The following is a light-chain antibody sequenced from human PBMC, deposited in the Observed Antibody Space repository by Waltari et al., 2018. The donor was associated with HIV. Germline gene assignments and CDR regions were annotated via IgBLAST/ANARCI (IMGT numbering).Light chain of an antibody. V-gene: IGKV3D-20*02. CDR2: GAS. J-gene: IGKJ4*01. CDR3: QQRSAWPLT. Sequence: EIVLTQSPGTLSLSPGERATLSCRASQSVSSSYLAWYQQKPGQAPRLLIYGASSRATGIPDRFSGSGSGTDFSLTISSLEPEDLGVYYCQQRSAWPLTFGGGTKVEIK. CDR1: QSVSSSY.